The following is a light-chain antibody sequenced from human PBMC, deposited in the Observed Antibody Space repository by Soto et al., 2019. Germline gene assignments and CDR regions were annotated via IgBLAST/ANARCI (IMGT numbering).Light chain of an antibody. Sequence: DIQMTQSPSTLSASVGDRVTITCRASQSISSWLAWYQQKPGKAPKLLIYDASSLESGVPSRFSGSGTGTDFTHTISSLQPDDFATYYCQQYNGYSRTFGLGTKLEIK. CDR1: QSISSW. V-gene: IGKV1-5*01. CDR3: QQYNGYSRT. J-gene: IGKJ2*01. CDR2: DAS.